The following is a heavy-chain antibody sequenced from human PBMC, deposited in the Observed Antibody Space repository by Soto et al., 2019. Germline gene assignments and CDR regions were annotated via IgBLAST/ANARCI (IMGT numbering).Heavy chain of an antibody. D-gene: IGHD5-12*01. J-gene: IGHJ4*02. CDR1: GGSISSGGYS. CDR3: AAGGGLPRYS. CDR2: IYHSGST. Sequence: QLQLQESGSGLVKPSQTLSLTCAVSGGSISSGGYSWSWIRQPPGKGLEWIGYIYHSGSTYDNPSRTSRATISVDRAKNQFSLQLSSVTAADTAVYYCAAGGGLPRYSWGQGTLVTVSS. V-gene: IGHV4-30-2*01.